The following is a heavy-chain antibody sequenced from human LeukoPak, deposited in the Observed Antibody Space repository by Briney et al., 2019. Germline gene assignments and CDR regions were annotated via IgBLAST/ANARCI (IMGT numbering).Heavy chain of an antibody. CDR1: GYTFTSYY. Sequence: ASVKVSCKASGYTFTSYYMHWVRQAPGQGLEWMGIINPSGGTTSYAQKLQGRVTMTTDTSTSTAYMELRSLRSDDTAVYYCAIPVSPYYYDSSGYYHLDYWGQGTLVTVSS. CDR2: INPSGGTT. CDR3: AIPVSPYYYDSSGYYHLDY. V-gene: IGHV1-46*01. D-gene: IGHD3-22*01. J-gene: IGHJ4*02.